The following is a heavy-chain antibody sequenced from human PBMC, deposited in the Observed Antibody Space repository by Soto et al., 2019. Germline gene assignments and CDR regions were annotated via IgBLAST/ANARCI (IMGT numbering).Heavy chain of an antibody. CDR3: ARMVRRSSHLAY. Sequence: PSETLSLTCTVSGGSISSSSFYWGWIRQSPGKGLEWIGYVSYSGSTDYNPSLKRRVTISVDTSKNQFSLNLNSVTAADTAVYFCARMVRRSSHLAYWGQGTLVTVSS. V-gene: IGHV4-39*01. D-gene: IGHD3-10*01. CDR1: GGSISSSSFY. CDR2: VSYSGST. J-gene: IGHJ4*02.